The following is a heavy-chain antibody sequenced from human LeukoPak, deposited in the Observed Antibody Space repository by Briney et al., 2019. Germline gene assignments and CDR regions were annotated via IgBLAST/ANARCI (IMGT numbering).Heavy chain of an antibody. CDR2: INHSGST. J-gene: IGHJ5*02. CDR3: AREGGMVRGVPLDP. V-gene: IGHV4-34*01. D-gene: IGHD3-10*01. Sequence: PSETLSLTCAVHGGSFSGYYWSWIRQPPGKGLEWIGEINHSGSTNYNPSLKSRVTISVDTSKNQFSLKLSSVTAADTAVYYCAREGGMVRGVPLDPWGQGTLVTVSS. CDR1: GGSFSGYY.